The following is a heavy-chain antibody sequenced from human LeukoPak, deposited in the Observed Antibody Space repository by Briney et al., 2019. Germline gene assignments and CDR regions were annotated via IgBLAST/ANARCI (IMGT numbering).Heavy chain of an antibody. Sequence: GGSLRLSCAASGFPFSSYSMNWVRQAPGRGLEWVSYITSYSSTIYYADSVKGRFTISRDNAENSLYLQMNSLRAEDTAVYYCAKDNGDHYGNFDYWGQGTLVTVSS. CDR1: GFPFSSYS. CDR2: ITSYSSTI. V-gene: IGHV3-48*04. J-gene: IGHJ4*02. D-gene: IGHD4-17*01. CDR3: AKDNGDHYGNFDY.